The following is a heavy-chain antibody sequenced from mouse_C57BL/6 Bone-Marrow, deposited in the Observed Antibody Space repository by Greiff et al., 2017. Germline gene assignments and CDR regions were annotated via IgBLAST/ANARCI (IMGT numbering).Heavy chain of an antibody. Sequence: QVQLQQPGAELVMPGTSVKLSCKASGYTFTSYWMHWVKQRPGQGLEWIGVIDPSDSYTNYNQKFKGKATLTVDTSSSTAYMQLSSLTSEDSAVYYCARDDGYYHYAMDYWGQGTSVTVSS. CDR2: IDPSDSYT. V-gene: IGHV1-59*01. J-gene: IGHJ4*01. CDR1: GYTFTSYW. D-gene: IGHD2-3*01. CDR3: ARDDGYYHYAMDY.